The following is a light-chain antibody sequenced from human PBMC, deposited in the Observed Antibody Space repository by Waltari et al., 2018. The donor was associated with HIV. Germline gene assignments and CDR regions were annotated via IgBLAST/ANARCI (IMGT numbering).Light chain of an antibody. CDR2: RNN. CDR3: AAWDDSLSGRYV. J-gene: IGLJ1*01. CDR1: SSNIGSNH. Sequence: QSVLTQPPSASGTSGQRVTISCSGSSSNIGSNHVYWYQQLPGTAPKLLIYRNNQRPSGVPDRFSGSKSGTSASLAISGLRSEDEADYYCAAWDDSLSGRYVFGTGTKVTVL. V-gene: IGLV1-47*01.